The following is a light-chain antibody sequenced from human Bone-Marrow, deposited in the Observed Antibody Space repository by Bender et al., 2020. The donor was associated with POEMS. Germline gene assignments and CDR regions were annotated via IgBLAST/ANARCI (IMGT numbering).Light chain of an antibody. CDR2: QDA. Sequence: SYELTQPPSVSVSPGQTASITCSGDKLGDKYACWYQQKPGQSPVLVIYQDATRPSGIPERFSGSNSGNTATLTISGTQAMDEADYYCQAWDGSSVVFGEGTKLTVL. J-gene: IGLJ2*01. V-gene: IGLV3-1*01. CDR3: QAWDGSSVV. CDR1: KLGDKY.